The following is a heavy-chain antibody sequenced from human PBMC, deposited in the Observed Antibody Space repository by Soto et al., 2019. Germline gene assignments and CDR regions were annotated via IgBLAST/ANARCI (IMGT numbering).Heavy chain of an antibody. D-gene: IGHD6-13*01. J-gene: IGHJ6*02. CDR2: IDPSDSYT. V-gene: IGHV5-10-1*01. Sequence: GESLKISCDGSGYSFTIYCISLVVQMPGKGLEWMGRIDPSDSYTNYSPSFQGHVTISADKSISTAYLQWSSLKASDTAMYYCARQSGIAAAGTNYYYYGMDVWGQGTTVTVSS. CDR3: ARQSGIAAAGTNYYYYGMDV. CDR1: GYSFTIYC.